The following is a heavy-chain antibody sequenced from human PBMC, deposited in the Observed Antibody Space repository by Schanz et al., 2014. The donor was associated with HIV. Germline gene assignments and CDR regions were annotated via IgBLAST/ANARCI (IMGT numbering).Heavy chain of an antibody. CDR1: GGSISSGDYY. Sequence: QVQLQESGPGLVKPSQTLSLTCTVSGGSISSGDYYWSWIRQPPGKGLEWIGYIYYSGSTFHNPSLKSRVTISVDPSKNQFSLKLSSVTAADTAVYYCARELYSSGWYWYFDLWGRGTLVTVSP. V-gene: IGHV4-30-4*01. CDR3: ARELYSSGWYWYFDL. J-gene: IGHJ2*01. D-gene: IGHD6-19*01. CDR2: IYYSGST.